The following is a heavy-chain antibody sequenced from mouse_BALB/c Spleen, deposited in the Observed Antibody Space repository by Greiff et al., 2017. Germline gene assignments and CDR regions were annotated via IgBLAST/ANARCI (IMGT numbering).Heavy chain of an antibody. CDR3: ARHGFHYYAMDY. V-gene: IGHV5-12-1*01. CDR1: GFAFSSYD. J-gene: IGHJ4*01. Sequence: EVMLVESGGGLVKPGGSLKLSCAASGFAFSSYDMSWVRQTPEKRLEWVAYISSGGGSTYYPDTVKGRFTISRDNAKNTLYLQMSSLKSEDTAMYYCARHGFHYYAMDYWGQGTSVTVSS. CDR2: ISSGGGST.